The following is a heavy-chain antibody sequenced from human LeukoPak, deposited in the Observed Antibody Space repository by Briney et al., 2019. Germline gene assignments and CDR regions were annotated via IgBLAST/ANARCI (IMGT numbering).Heavy chain of an antibody. CDR1: GYTFTGHS. V-gene: IGHV1-2*02. CDR2: VSPKSGGT. J-gene: IGHJ6*02. CDR3: ARIPYYYYALDV. Sequence: GASVKVSCKASGYTFTGHSIHWVRQAPGQGLEWMGWVSPKSGGTKYAQKFQGRVTMTRDTSISTAYMELTSLRSDDTAVYYCARIPYYYYALDVWGQGTTVTVSS.